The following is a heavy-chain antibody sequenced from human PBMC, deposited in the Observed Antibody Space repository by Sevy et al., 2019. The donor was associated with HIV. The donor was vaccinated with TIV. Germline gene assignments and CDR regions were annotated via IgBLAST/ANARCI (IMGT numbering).Heavy chain of an antibody. CDR3: ACQPGYRSTYFGFSLSRTFDS. J-gene: IGHJ4*02. Sequence: SETLSLTCSVSGGSITSNNYYWGWIRQPPGKGLEWIGSIYHSGNTYYNPSLKSRVTVSVVTSRGHFSLKVTSVAASDTAVYFFACQPGYRSTYFGFSLSRTFDSWGPGTLVTVSS. CDR2: IYHSGNT. D-gene: IGHD6-19*01. V-gene: IGHV4-39*01. CDR1: GGSITSNNYY.